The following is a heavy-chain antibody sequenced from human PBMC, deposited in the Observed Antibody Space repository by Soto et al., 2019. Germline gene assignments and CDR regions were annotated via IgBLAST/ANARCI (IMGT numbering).Heavy chain of an antibody. CDR3: ARHHGPTTSENWFDP. J-gene: IGHJ5*02. V-gene: IGHV1-18*01. Sequence: VVSVKVSCKASGYTFFTYDISWVRQAPGQGLEWMGWISTYSGDTKYAQKFQGRVTMTTDTSTTTAYLELRSLRSDDTAVYYCARHHGPTTSENWFDPWGQGTLVTVSS. CDR1: GYTFFTYD. CDR2: ISTYSGDT. D-gene: IGHD5-12*01.